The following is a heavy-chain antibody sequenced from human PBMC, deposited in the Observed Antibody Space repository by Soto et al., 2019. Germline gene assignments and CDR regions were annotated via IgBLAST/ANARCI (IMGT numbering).Heavy chain of an antibody. CDR3: AKGGYCSSTSCYGSYYYYMDV. D-gene: IGHD2-2*01. J-gene: IGHJ6*03. CDR1: GFTFSSYS. V-gene: IGHV3-23*01. CDR2: ISGSGGST. Sequence: GGSLRLSCAASGFTFSSYSMSWVRQAPGKGLEWVSAISGSGGSTYYADSVKGRFTISRDNSKNTLYLQMNSLRAEDTAVYYCAKGGYCSSTSCYGSYYYYMDVWGKGTTVTVSS.